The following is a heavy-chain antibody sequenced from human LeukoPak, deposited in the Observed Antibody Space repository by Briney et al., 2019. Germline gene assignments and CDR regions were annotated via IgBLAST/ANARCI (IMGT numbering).Heavy chain of an antibody. J-gene: IGHJ4*02. V-gene: IGHV4-61*02. CDR1: GGSVTSGNYY. CDR3: AREPPGY. Sequence: KPSQTLSLTCTASGGSVTSGNYYWNWIRQPAGKGLEWIGRIYTNGGASYNPSLKSRVTISIDASKNQFSLKLSSVTAADTAVYYCAREPPGYWGQGILVTVSS. CDR2: IYTNGGA.